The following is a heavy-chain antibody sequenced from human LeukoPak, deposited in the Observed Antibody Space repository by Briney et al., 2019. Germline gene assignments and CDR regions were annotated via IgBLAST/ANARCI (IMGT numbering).Heavy chain of an antibody. J-gene: IGHJ4*02. CDR1: GFTVSSNY. Sequence: PEGSLRLSCAASGFTVSSNYLSWVRQAPGKGLEWVSVLYSGGSTNYADSVKGRFTISRDNSKNTLYLQMNSLRTEDTAVYYCARGDDFAYWGQGSPVTVSS. CDR3: ARGDDFAY. CDR2: LYSGGST. D-gene: IGHD3-10*01. V-gene: IGHV3-66*02.